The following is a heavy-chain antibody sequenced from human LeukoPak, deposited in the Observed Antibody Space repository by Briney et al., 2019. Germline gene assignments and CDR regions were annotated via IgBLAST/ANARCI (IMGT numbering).Heavy chain of an antibody. Sequence: GGSLRLSCAASGFTFSTYGMHWVRQAPGKGLEWVAVISSDGSNKYYADSVKGRFTISRDNSKTTLYLQMNNLRPEDTAVYYCAKAFDHWGQGTLVTVSS. CDR3: AKAFDH. V-gene: IGHV3-30*18. CDR2: ISSDGSNK. J-gene: IGHJ5*02. CDR1: GFTFSTYG.